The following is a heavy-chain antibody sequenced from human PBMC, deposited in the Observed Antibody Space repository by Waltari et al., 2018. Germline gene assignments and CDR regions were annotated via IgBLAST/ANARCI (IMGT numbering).Heavy chain of an antibody. J-gene: IGHJ4*02. Sequence: QVQLVQSGAEVKKTGSSVKVYCKASGGTFSSYAISWVRQAHGQGLEWMGVIIPILGIANYAQKFQGRVTITADKSTSTAYMELSSLRSEDTAVYYCARRGYGGNSDFDYWGQGTLVTVSS. CDR2: IIPILGIA. CDR3: ARRGYGGNSDFDY. CDR1: GGTFSSYA. D-gene: IGHD4-17*01. V-gene: IGHV1-69*10.